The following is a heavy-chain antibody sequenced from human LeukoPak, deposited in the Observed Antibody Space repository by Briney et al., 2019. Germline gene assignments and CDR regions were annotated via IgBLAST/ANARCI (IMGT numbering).Heavy chain of an antibody. J-gene: IGHJ3*01. CDR1: GASTSAYY. CDR2: SYSGGNA. CDR3: AHSKRGGGYYINAFAV. V-gene: IGHV4-59*01. D-gene: IGHD1-26*01. Sequence: SETLSLTCTLSGASTSAYYWSWIWQPPGKGLEWIGYSYSGGNANYNPSLKSRVTISIDTSENQFSLRLTSVTAADTAVYFCAHSKRGGGYYINAFAVWGQGALVTISS.